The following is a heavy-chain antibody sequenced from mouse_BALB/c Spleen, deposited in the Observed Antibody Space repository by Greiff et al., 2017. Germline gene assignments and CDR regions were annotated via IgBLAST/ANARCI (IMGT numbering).Heavy chain of an antibody. V-gene: IGHV1-14*01. Sequence: EVQLQQSGPELVKPGASVKMSCKASGYTFTSYVMHWVKQKPGQGLEWIGYINPYNDGTKYNEKFKGKATLTSDKSSSTAYMELSSLTSEDSAVYYCARGVLRDYYAMDYWGQGTSVTVSS. CDR1: GYTFTSYV. CDR3: ARGVLRDYYAMDY. J-gene: IGHJ4*01. CDR2: INPYNDGT. D-gene: IGHD1-1*01.